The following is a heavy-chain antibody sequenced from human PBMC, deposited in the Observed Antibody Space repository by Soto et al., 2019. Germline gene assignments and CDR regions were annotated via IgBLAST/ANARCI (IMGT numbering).Heavy chain of an antibody. D-gene: IGHD2-21*01. CDR2: ISSGSSYI. CDR3: SRDVVQGDY. Sequence: EVQLVESGGGLVKPGGSLRLSCAASGFTFSSYTMNWVRQAPGKGLEWVSSISSGSSYIYYADSVKGRLTSSRDNTKNTLYLQMNSLRDEYTAVYYCSRDVVQGDYWGQGNLVTVSS. V-gene: IGHV3-21*01. CDR1: GFTFSSYT. J-gene: IGHJ4*02.